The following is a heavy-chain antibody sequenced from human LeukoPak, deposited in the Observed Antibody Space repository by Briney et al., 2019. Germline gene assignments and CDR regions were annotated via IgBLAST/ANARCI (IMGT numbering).Heavy chain of an antibody. Sequence: PSETLSLTCTVSGYSISSGYYWGWIRQPPGKGLEWIGSIYHSGSTNYNPSLKSRVTISVDTSKNQFSLKLSSVTAADTAVYYCARRQWLVRIDYWGQGTLVTVSS. V-gene: IGHV4-38-2*02. CDR1: GYSISSGYY. J-gene: IGHJ4*02. CDR2: IYHSGST. CDR3: ARRQWLVRIDY. D-gene: IGHD6-19*01.